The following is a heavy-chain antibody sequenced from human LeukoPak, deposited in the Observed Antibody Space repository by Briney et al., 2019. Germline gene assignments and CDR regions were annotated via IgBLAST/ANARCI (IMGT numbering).Heavy chain of an antibody. CDR1: GGSISSGGYY. J-gene: IGHJ4*02. Sequence: SETLSLTCTVSGGSISSGGYYWSWIRQHPGKGLEWIGYIYYSGSTYYNPSLKSRVTISVDTPKNQFSLKLSSVTAADTAVYYCASTVVTLYYFDYWGQGTLVTVSS. V-gene: IGHV4-31*03. CDR3: ASTVVTLYYFDY. CDR2: IYYSGST. D-gene: IGHD4-23*01.